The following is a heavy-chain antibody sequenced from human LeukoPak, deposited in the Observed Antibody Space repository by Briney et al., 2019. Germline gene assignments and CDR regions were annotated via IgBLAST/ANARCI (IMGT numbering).Heavy chain of an antibody. Sequence: GGSLRLSCAASGFTFSSYAMSWVRQAPGKGLEWVSAISGSGGSTYYADSVKGRFTISRDNSKNTLYLQMNSLRAEGTAVFYCAKVRGYSGYDWFDYWGQGTLVTVSS. CDR1: GFTFSSYA. CDR3: AKVRGYSGYDWFDY. V-gene: IGHV3-23*01. J-gene: IGHJ4*02. CDR2: ISGSGGST. D-gene: IGHD5-12*01.